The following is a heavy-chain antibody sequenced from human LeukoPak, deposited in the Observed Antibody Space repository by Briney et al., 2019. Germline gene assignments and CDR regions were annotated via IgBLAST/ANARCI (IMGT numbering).Heavy chain of an antibody. CDR2: MNPNSDNT. Sequence: ASVTVSCKASGYTFTSYDINWVRQAPGQGLEWMGWMNPNSDNTGYAQKFQGRVTITRNTSISTAYMELSSLQTEDTAVYYCTTITMMLIHPDYWGQGTLVTVSS. J-gene: IGHJ4*02. V-gene: IGHV1-8*03. CDR3: TTITMMLIHPDY. D-gene: IGHD3-22*01. CDR1: GYTFTSYD.